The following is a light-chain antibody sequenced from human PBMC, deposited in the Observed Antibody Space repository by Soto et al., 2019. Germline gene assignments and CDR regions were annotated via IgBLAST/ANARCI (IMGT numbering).Light chain of an antibody. CDR3: SSYAGSNIL. CDR1: SSDVGGYNY. J-gene: IGLJ1*01. CDR2: EVS. V-gene: IGLV2-8*01. Sequence: QSALTQPPSASGSPGQSVTISCTGTSSDVGGYNYVSWYQQHPGKAPKLMIYEVSKRPSGVPDRLSGSKSGNTASLTVSGLQADDEADYYCSSYAGSNILFGTGTKLTVL.